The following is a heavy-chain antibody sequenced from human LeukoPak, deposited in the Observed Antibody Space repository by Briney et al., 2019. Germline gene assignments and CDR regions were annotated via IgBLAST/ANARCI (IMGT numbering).Heavy chain of an antibody. V-gene: IGHV4-59*08. CDR1: GGSISSYY. CDR2: IYYSGST. J-gene: IGHJ3*02. Sequence: SETLSLTCTVSGGSISSYYWRWIRQPPGKGLEWIGYIYYSGSTNYNPSLKSRVTISVDTSKNQFSLKLSSVTAADTAVYYCARINGVSSDAFDIWGQGTMVTVSS. D-gene: IGHD2-8*01. CDR3: ARINGVSSDAFDI.